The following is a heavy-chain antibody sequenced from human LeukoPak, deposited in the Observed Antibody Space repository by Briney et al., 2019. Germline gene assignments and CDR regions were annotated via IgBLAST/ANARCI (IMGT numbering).Heavy chain of an antibody. CDR1: GFTFSSYA. Sequence: GGSLRLSCAASGFTFSSYAMSLVRQAPGKGLEWVSAISGSGGSTYYADSVKGRFTISRDNSKNTLYLQMNSLRAEDTAVYYCAKDLGLFLSAFDYWGQGTLVTVSS. CDR3: AKDLGLFLSAFDY. V-gene: IGHV3-23*01. J-gene: IGHJ4*02. CDR2: ISGSGGST. D-gene: IGHD2/OR15-2a*01.